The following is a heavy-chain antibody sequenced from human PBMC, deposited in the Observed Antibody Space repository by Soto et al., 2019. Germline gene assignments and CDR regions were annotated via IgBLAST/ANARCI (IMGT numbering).Heavy chain of an antibody. CDR3: AKAGDYDDSSGYPLGHAFDI. CDR1: GFTFSSYG. CDR2: ISYDGSNK. V-gene: IGHV3-30*18. Sequence: GGSLRLSCAASGFTFSSYGMHWVRQAPGKGLEWVAVISYDGSNKYYADSVKGRFTISRDNSKNTLYLQMNSLRAEDTAVYYCAKAGDYDDSSGYPLGHAFDIWGQGTMVTVSS. J-gene: IGHJ3*02. D-gene: IGHD3-22*01.